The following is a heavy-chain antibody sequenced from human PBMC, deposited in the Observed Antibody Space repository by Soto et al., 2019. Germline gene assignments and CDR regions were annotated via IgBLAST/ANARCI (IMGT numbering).Heavy chain of an antibody. Sequence: EVQLVESGGGLVEPGGSLRLSCAASGFTFSDHYMDWVRQAPGKGMEWIGRVRNKANSYTTEYAASVRGRFTVSRDDSKNSMYLQMNSLKTEDTAMYYCVRNLASGVTYYFDYWGQGTLVTVSS. CDR2: VRNKANSYTT. V-gene: IGHV3-72*01. J-gene: IGHJ4*02. D-gene: IGHD2-8*01. CDR1: GFTFSDHY. CDR3: VRNLASGVTYYFDY.